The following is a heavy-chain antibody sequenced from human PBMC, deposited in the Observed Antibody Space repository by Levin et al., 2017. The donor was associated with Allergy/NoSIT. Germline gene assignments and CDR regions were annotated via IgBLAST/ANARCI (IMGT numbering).Heavy chain of an antibody. CDR1: GGSFSGYY. CDR3: ARGLYDFWSGYYVVWFDP. CDR2: INHSGST. V-gene: IGHV4-34*01. Sequence: SQTLSLTCAVYGGSFSGYYWSWIRQPPGKGLEWIGEINHSGSTNYNPSLKSRVTISVDTSKNQFSLKLSSVTAADTAVYYCARGLYDFWSGYYVVWFDPWGQGTLVTVSS. J-gene: IGHJ5*02. D-gene: IGHD3-3*01.